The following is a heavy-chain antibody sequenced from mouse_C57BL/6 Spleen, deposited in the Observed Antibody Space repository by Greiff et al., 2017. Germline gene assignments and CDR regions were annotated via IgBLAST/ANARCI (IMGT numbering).Heavy chain of an antibody. D-gene: IGHD4-1*02. J-gene: IGHJ3*01. V-gene: IGHV14-4*01. Sequence: VHVKQSGAELVRPGASVKLSCTASGFNIKDDYMHWVKQRPEQGLEWIGWLDPENGDTEYASKFQGKATITADTSSNTAYLQLSSLTSEYTAVYYGTCQLAWFAYWGQGTLFTVSA. CDR1: GFNIKDDY. CDR3: TCQLAWFAY. CDR2: LDPENGDT.